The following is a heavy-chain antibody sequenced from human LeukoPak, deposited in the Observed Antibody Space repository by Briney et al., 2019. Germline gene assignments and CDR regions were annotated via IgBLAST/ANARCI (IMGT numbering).Heavy chain of an antibody. D-gene: IGHD3/OR15-3a*01. V-gene: IGHV3-33*01. CDR2: IWYDGSDK. J-gene: IGHJ6*02. CDR3: ARGPPGDFWTYDYYYYGMDV. Sequence: PGTSLRLSCAASGFPFSNYAMHWVRQDPGKGLEWVAVIWYDGSDKYYGESLKGRFTISRDNSKNTLYLQMNSLRAEDSAVYYCARGPPGDFWTYDYYYYGMDVWGQGTTVTVPS. CDR1: GFPFSNYA.